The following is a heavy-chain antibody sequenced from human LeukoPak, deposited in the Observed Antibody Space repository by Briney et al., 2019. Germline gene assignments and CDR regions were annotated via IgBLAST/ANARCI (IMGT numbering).Heavy chain of an antibody. Sequence: GRSLRLSCAASGFTFDDYAMHWVRQAPGKGLEWVSGISWNSGSIGYADSVKGRFTISRDSAKNSLYQQMNSLRAEDTALYYCAKDMITFGGVSGHYGMDVWGQGTTVTVSS. CDR1: GFTFDDYA. J-gene: IGHJ6*02. V-gene: IGHV3-9*01. CDR3: AKDMITFGGVSGHYGMDV. CDR2: ISWNSGSI. D-gene: IGHD3-16*01.